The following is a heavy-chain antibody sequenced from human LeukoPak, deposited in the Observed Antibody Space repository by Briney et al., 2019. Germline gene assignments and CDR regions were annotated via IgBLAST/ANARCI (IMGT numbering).Heavy chain of an antibody. D-gene: IGHD6-19*01. V-gene: IGHV1-2*02. J-gene: IGHJ4*02. Sequence: GASVKVSCKASGYTFTGYYMHWVRQAPGQGLEWMGWINPNSGGTNYAQKFQGRVTMTRDTSISTAYMELSRLRSDDTAVYYCARVGAVAGQGDDYWGQGTLVTVSS. CDR1: GYTFTGYY. CDR2: INPNSGGT. CDR3: ARVGAVAGQGDDY.